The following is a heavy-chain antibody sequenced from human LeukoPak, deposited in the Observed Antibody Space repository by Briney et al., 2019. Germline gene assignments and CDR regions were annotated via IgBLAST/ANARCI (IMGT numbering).Heavy chain of an antibody. CDR3: AKAGLNYCGDY. V-gene: IGHV3-30-3*01. CDR1: GFTFSSYA. CDR2: ISYDGSNK. Sequence: GGSLRLSCAASGFTFSSYAMHWVRQAPGKGLEWVAVISYDGSNKYYADSVKGRFTISRDNSKSTLYLQMNSLRAEDTAVYYCAKAGLNYCGDYWGQGTLVIVSS. D-gene: IGHD3-10*01. J-gene: IGHJ4*02.